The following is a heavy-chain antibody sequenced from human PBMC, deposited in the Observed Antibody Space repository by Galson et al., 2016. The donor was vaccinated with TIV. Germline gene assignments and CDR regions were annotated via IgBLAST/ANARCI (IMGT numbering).Heavy chain of an antibody. V-gene: IGHV3-49*03. CDR2: ITSKTYGATT. Sequence: SLRLSCAASGFTFGHYAVNWFRQAPGKGLEWVGFITSKTYGATTEYAASVKGRFTISRDDSRNIAYLQMNSLKTEDTAVYYCTRTAMGSTRNAFDIWGQGTVLTVSS. J-gene: IGHJ3*02. D-gene: IGHD1-1*01. CDR3: TRTAMGSTRNAFDI. CDR1: GFTFGHYA.